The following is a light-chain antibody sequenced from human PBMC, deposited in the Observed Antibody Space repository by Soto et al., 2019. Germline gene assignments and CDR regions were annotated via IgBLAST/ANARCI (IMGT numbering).Light chain of an antibody. V-gene: IGLV1-40*01. Sequence: QSVLTQPPSVSGAPGQRVTISCTGSSSNIGAGYDVHWYQQLPGTAPKLLIYVNSNRPSGVPDRFSCSKYGTSASLAITGLQAEDEADYYCQSYDSSLSGSYVFGTGTKLTVL. J-gene: IGLJ1*01. CDR1: SSNIGAGYD. CDR3: QSYDSSLSGSYV. CDR2: VNS.